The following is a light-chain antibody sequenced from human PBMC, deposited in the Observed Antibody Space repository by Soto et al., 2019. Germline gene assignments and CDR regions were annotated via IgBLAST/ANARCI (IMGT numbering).Light chain of an antibody. V-gene: IGLV1-47*02. CDR2: SNN. Sequence: QSVLTQPPSASGTPGQRVTISCSGSSSNIGSNYVYWYQQLPGTAPKLLIYSNNQRPSGVPDRFCGSKSGTSASLAISGLRSEDEADYYCAAWDDSLSGVVFGGGTKVTVL. CDR1: SSNIGSNY. CDR3: AAWDDSLSGVV. J-gene: IGLJ2*01.